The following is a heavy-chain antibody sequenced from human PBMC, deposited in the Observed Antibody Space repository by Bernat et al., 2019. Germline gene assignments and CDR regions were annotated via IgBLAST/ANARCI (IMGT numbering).Heavy chain of an antibody. D-gene: IGHD3-3*01. Sequence: EVQLVESGGGLVKPGRSLRLSCTASGFTFGDYAMSWFRQAPGQGLEWGGFIRSKAYGGTTEYGASVKGRFTISRDDSKSIAYLQMNSLKTEDTAVYYCTRDIGVLRFLEWLLYGFDYWGQGTLVTVSS. V-gene: IGHV3-49*05. CDR1: GFTFGDYA. J-gene: IGHJ4*02. CDR2: IRSKAYGGTT. CDR3: TRDIGVLRFLEWLLYGFDY.